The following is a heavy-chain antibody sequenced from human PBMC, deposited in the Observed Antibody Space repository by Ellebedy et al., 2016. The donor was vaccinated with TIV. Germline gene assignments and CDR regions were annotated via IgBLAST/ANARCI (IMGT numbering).Heavy chain of an antibody. CDR3: AGGSYSPYGMNV. CDR1: GGSVSSGTYY. CDR2: VYYIGTT. J-gene: IGHJ6*02. Sequence: SETLSLTCSVSGGSVSSGTYYWHWIRQPPGKGLEWIGYVYYIGTTNYNPSLKNRVTISEDTSENQFSLRLRSVTAADTAVYYCAGGSYSPYGMNVWGQGTTVTVFS. D-gene: IGHD1-26*01. V-gene: IGHV4-61*01.